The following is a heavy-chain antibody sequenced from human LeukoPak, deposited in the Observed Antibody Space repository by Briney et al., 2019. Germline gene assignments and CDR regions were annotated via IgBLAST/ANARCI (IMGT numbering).Heavy chain of an antibody. J-gene: IGHJ4*02. V-gene: IGHV1-18*01. CDR2: ISAYNGNT. CDR1: GYTFTSYG. D-gene: IGHD1-20*01. CDR3: AREYDWSMAHYFDY. Sequence: GASVKVSCKASGYTFTSYGIGWVRQAPGQGLEWMGWISAYNGNTNYAQKLQGRVTMTTDTPTSTAYMELRSLRSDDTAVYYCAREYDWSMAHYFDYWGQGTLVTVSS.